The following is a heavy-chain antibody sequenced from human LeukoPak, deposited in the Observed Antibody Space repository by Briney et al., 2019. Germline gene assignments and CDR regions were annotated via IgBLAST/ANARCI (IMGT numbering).Heavy chain of an antibody. J-gene: IGHJ4*02. CDR3: TTDQAVAINFDY. Sequence: GGSLRLSCAASGFTFSNAWMSWVRQAPGKGLEWVGRIKSKTDGGTTDYAAPVKGRFTISRDDSKNTLYLQMNSLKTEDTAVYYCTTDQAVAINFDYWAQGTLVTVSS. CDR2: IKSKTDGGTT. CDR1: GFTFSNAW. V-gene: IGHV3-15*01. D-gene: IGHD6-19*01.